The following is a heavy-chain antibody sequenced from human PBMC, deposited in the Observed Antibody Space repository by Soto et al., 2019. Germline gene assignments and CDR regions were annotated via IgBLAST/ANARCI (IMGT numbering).Heavy chain of an antibody. CDR1: GYTFTSYA. D-gene: IGHD3-9*01. J-gene: IGHJ4*02. Sequence: ASVKVSCKASGYTFTSYAMHWVRQAPGQRLEWMGWINAGNGNTKYSQKFQGRVTITRDTSASTAYMELSSLRSEDTAVYYCTRDASLGNVLRYFDWLPTPSSFDYWGQGALVTVS. CDR2: INAGNGNT. CDR3: TRDASLGNVLRYFDWLPTPSSFDY. V-gene: IGHV1-3*01.